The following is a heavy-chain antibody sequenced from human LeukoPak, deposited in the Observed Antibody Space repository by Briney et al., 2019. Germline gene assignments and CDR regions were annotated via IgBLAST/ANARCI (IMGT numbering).Heavy chain of an antibody. CDR2: IIPIFSTA. CDR1: GGTFSSYA. D-gene: IGHD6-13*01. Sequence: ASVKVSCKASGGTFSSYAISWVRQAPGQGLEWMGGIIPIFSTANYAQKFQGRVTITTDESTSTAYMELSSLRSEDTAVYYCARGGAAGHYYYYYMDVWGKGTTVTVSS. CDR3: ARGGAAGHYYYYYMDV. V-gene: IGHV1-69*05. J-gene: IGHJ6*03.